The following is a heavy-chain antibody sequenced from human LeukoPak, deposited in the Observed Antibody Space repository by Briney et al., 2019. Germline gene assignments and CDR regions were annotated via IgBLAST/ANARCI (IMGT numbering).Heavy chain of an antibody. CDR2: IYYSGST. J-gene: IGHJ4*02. D-gene: IGHD5-18*01. Sequence: PSETLSLTCTVSGGSISSSSYYWSWIRQPPGKGLEWIGYIYYSGSTNYNPSLKSRVTISVDTSKNQFSLKLSSVTAADTAVYYCARLPDTAVDYWGQGTLVTVSS. CDR3: ARLPDTAVDY. V-gene: IGHV4-61*05. CDR1: GGSISSSSYY.